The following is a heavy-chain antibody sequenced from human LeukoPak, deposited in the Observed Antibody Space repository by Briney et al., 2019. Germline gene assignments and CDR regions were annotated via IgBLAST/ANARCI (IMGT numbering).Heavy chain of an antibody. CDR1: GFTVSSNY. V-gene: IGHV3-53*01. D-gene: IGHD3-10*01. J-gene: IGHJ4*02. CDR3: ARDRARVRGVINYYFDY. Sequence: GGSLRLSCAASGFTVSSNYMSWVRQAPGKGLEWVSVIYSGGSTYYADSVKGRFTISRDNSKNTLYLQMNSLRAEDTAVYYCARDRARVRGVINYYFDYWGQGTLVTVSS. CDR2: IYSGGST.